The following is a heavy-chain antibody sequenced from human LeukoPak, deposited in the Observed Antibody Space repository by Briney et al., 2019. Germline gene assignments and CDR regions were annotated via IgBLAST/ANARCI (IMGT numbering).Heavy chain of an antibody. CDR2: IYHSGST. Sequence: KTPQTLSLTCAVSGGSISSGGYSWSWIRQPQGKGLEWIEYIYHSGSTYYNPSLKSRVTISVARSKNQFSLKLSSVTAADTAVYYCARGDTGYSSSWYLFDYWGQGTLVTVSS. CDR1: GGSISSGGYS. D-gene: IGHD6-13*01. J-gene: IGHJ4*02. V-gene: IGHV4-30-2*01. CDR3: ARGDTGYSSSWYLFDY.